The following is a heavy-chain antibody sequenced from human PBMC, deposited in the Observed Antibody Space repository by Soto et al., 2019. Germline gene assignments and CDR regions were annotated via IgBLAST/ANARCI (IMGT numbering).Heavy chain of an antibody. CDR3: ARDVLSIEAAPETHGMDV. CDR2: TYYRSKWYN. V-gene: IGHV6-1*01. CDR1: GDSVSSNSAA. D-gene: IGHD6-13*01. Sequence: SQTLSLTCAISGDSVSSNSAAWNWIRQSPSRGLEWLGRTYYRSKWYNDYAVSVKSRITINPDTSKNQFSLQLNSVTPEDTAVYYCARDVLSIEAAPETHGMDVWGQGTTVTVSS. J-gene: IGHJ6*02.